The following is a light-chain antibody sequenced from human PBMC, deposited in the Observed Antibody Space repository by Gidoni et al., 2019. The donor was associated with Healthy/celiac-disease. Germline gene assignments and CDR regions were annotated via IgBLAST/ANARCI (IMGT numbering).Light chain of an antibody. CDR2: DSS. CDR3: QQRSNWRLT. J-gene: IGKJ4*01. CDR1: QSVSSY. Sequence: EIVLTQSPATLSLSPGERATLSCRASQSVSSYLAWYQQKPGQAPRILIYDSSNRATGIPARFSGSWSGTDCTLTISSLEPADFAVYYCQQRSNWRLTFGGGTKVEIK. V-gene: IGKV3-11*01.